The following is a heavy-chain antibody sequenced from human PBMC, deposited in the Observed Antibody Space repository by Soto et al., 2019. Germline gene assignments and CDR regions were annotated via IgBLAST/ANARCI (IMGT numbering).Heavy chain of an antibody. J-gene: IGHJ3*02. CDR2: IYYTGTT. CDR1: GGSISSGDYY. CDR3: AGDSDYRHQRDAFDI. V-gene: IGHV4-30-4*01. D-gene: IGHD3-16*02. Sequence: QVHLQESGPGLVKPSQTLSLTCTVSGGSISSGDYYWSWIRQPPGKGLEWVGYIYYTGTTYYNPSLQSRVTRSVDTAKNQCSLRLNSVTAADTAVYYCAGDSDYRHQRDAFDIWGQGTMVTVSS.